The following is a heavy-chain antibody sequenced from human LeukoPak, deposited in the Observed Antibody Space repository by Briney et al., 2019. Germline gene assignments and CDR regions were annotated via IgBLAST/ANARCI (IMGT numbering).Heavy chain of an antibody. CDR2: MNPNSGNT. CDR3: ARGDYDILTGYYSP. V-gene: IGHV1-8*01. D-gene: IGHD3-9*01. J-gene: IGHJ5*02. Sequence: ASVTVSCTASGYTFTSYDINWVRQATGQGLEWMGWMNPNSGNTGYAQKFQGRVTMTRNTSISTAYMELSSLRSEDTAVYYCARGDYDILTGYYSPWGQGTLVTVSS. CDR1: GYTFTSYD.